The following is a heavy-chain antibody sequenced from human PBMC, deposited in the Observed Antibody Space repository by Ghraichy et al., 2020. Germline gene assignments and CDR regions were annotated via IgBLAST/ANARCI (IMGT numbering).Heavy chain of an antibody. CDR1: GYSLTELS. J-gene: IGHJ6*02. Sequence: ASVKVSCKASGYSLTELSMFWVRQAPGRGLEWMGGFDHEDGETVYAEKFQGRVTMTEDTSTDTTYMELSSLTSEDTAVYYCTTDSLSKLRRVRGVVPLGFDGWGQGTTITGSS. D-gene: IGHD3-10*01. CDR3: TTDSLSKLRRVRGVVPLGFDG. V-gene: IGHV1-24*01. CDR2: FDHEDGET.